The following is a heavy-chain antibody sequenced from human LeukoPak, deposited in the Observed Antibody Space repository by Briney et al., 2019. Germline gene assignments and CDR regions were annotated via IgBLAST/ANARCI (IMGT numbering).Heavy chain of an antibody. V-gene: IGHV3-30*03. Sequence: GGSLRLSCAASGFTFSSCGMHWVRQAPGKGLEWVAVISYDGSNKYYADSVKGRFTISRDNSKNTLYLQMNSLRAEDTAVYYCARHAPNDYGDYGYFDYWGQGTLVTVSS. D-gene: IGHD4-17*01. CDR1: GFTFSSCG. CDR2: ISYDGSNK. J-gene: IGHJ4*02. CDR3: ARHAPNDYGDYGYFDY.